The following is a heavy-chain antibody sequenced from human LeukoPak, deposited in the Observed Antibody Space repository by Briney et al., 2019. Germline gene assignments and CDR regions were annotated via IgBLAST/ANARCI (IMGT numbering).Heavy chain of an antibody. J-gene: IGHJ4*02. CDR1: GGSISSSSYY. V-gene: IGHV4-39*01. D-gene: IGHD5-18*01. CDR3: ARQNRRYSYGYFDY. Sequence: SETLSLTCTVSGGSISSSSYYWGWIRQPPGKGLEWIGSIYYSGSTYYNPSLKSRVTISVDTSKNQFSLKLSSVTAADTAVYYCARQNRRYSYGYFDYWGQGTLVTVSS. CDR2: IYYSGST.